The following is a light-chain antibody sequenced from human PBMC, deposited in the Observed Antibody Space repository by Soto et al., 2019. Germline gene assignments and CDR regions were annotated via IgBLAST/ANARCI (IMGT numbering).Light chain of an antibody. CDR1: SSDVGAYDS. Sequence: QSALAQPASVCGSPGQSITISCTGTSSDVGAYDSVSWYQQHPHKAPQVIIYKGIQRPSGVSNRFSGSTSGNAASLTISGLQADDEADYFCCSSAPESTYVFGTGTKATVL. CDR2: KGI. CDR3: CSSAPESTYV. J-gene: IGLJ1*01. V-gene: IGLV2-23*01.